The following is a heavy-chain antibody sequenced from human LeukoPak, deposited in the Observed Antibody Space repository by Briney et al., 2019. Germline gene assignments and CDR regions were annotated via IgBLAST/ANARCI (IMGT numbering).Heavy chain of an antibody. Sequence: GGSLRLSCSASGFSFSDYDMKWVRQAPGKGLEWVSAISGRSNGESVKGRFTISRDNAKNSLYLQLDSLGVEDTAVYYCGRAFPPLRTSSAGDLWGQGTLVTVSS. CDR3: GRAFPPLRTSSAGDL. D-gene: IGHD3-16*01. J-gene: IGHJ1*01. CDR1: GFSFSDYD. CDR2: ISGRS. V-gene: IGHV3-69-1*02.